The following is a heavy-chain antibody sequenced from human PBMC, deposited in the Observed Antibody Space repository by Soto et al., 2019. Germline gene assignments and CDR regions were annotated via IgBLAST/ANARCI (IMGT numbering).Heavy chain of an antibody. Sequence: QVQLVQSGAEMKKPGSSVKVSCQSSGGTFNTYAMNWVRQAPGQGPEWMGDISPMFGAANYAPRFQGRVTITADESTGTSYMQLSSLTSEDTALYFCEREVQVHTPAFLYWGQGTLVTVSS. CDR1: GGTFNTYA. CDR2: ISPMFGAA. D-gene: IGHD3-10*01. CDR3: EREVQVHTPAFLY. J-gene: IGHJ4*02. V-gene: IGHV1-69*19.